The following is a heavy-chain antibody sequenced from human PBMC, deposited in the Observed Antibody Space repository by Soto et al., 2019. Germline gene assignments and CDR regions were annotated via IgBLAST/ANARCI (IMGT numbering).Heavy chain of an antibody. CDR3: VRADWHRCES. CDR2: ISGGASDK. CDR1: GFMFSAYL. D-gene: IGHD2-21*01. Sequence: EVQLVESGGRLVQPGGSLRLSCAASGFMFSAYLMSWVRQDPGKGLEWVATISGGASDKFYVDSVKGRFTISRDDSKNTLSLQMNSLRDEDTAVYYCVRADWHRCESWGQGTLVTVSS. V-gene: IGHV3-7*01. J-gene: IGHJ5*02.